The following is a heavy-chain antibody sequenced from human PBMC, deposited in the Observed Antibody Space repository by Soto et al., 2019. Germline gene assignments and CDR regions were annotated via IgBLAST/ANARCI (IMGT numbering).Heavy chain of an antibody. CDR1: GFTFSNAW. J-gene: IGHJ5*02. CDR3: TTDKGYCSGCTCYSLGFDP. V-gene: IGHV3-15*01. Sequence: GGSLRLSGVSSGFTFSNAWMSGFGQAPGKGLEGVGRIRKKTDGGTADYAAPVKGRFTISRDDSKNTLYLQMNSLKTEDTAVYYCTTDKGYCSGCTCYSLGFDPWGQGTLVTVSS. CDR2: IRKKTDGGTA. D-gene: IGHD2-15*01.